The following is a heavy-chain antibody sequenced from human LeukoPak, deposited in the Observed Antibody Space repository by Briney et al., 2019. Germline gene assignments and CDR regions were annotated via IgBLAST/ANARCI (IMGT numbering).Heavy chain of an antibody. CDR3: AKDLEDTAMVTCFDY. Sequence: GGSLRLSCAASGFTFSSYAMSWVRQAPGKGLEWVSAISVSGGSTYYADSVKGRFTISIDNSKNTLYLQMNSMRAENTAVYYCAKDLEDTAMVTCFDYWGQGTLVTVSS. V-gene: IGHV3-23*01. D-gene: IGHD5-18*01. J-gene: IGHJ4*02. CDR2: ISVSGGST. CDR1: GFTFSSYA.